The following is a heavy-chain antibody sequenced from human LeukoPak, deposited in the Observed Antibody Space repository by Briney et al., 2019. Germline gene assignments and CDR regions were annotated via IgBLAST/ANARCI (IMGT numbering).Heavy chain of an antibody. CDR1: GYTFTSYG. CDR3: ARDKYSSGWPGRFDC. Sequence: ASVKVSCKASGYTFTSYGISWVRQAPGQGLEWMGWISAYNGNTNYAQKLQGRVTMTTDTSTSTAYMELRSLRSDDTAVYYCARDKYSSGWPGRFDCWGQGTLVTVSS. D-gene: IGHD6-19*01. CDR2: ISAYNGNT. V-gene: IGHV1-18*01. J-gene: IGHJ4*02.